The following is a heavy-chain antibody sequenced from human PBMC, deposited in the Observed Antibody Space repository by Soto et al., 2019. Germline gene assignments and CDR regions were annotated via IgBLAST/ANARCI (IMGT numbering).Heavy chain of an antibody. J-gene: IGHJ4*02. CDR3: ARGGAWTPEGLGY. CDR2: ISSDVVNY. Sequence: VQLVESGGGVVQPGRSLRLSCAASGFTFSSFAMHWVRQAPGKGLEWLAVISSDVVNYYYAESVKGRFTISRDNSKNTLYLQTNSLRNEDTAVYYCARGGAWTPEGLGYWGQGTLVTVSS. V-gene: IGHV3-30-3*01. D-gene: IGHD2-15*01. CDR1: GFTFSSFA.